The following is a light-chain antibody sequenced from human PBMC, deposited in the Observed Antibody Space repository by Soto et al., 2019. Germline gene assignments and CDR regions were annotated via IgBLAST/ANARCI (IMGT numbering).Light chain of an antibody. CDR3: QQYTGPPTT. V-gene: IGKV3-11*01. CDR1: QSVRSY. Sequence: EIVLTQSPATLSLSPGERATLSCRASQSVRSYLAWYQQKPGQAPRLLIYDASNRATGIPARFSGSGSGTDFTLTISSLEPEDFAVYFCQQYTGPPTTFGQGTRLEIK. CDR2: DAS. J-gene: IGKJ5*01.